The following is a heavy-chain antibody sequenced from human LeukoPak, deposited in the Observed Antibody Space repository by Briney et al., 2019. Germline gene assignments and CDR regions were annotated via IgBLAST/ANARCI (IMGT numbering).Heavy chain of an antibody. D-gene: IGHD6-19*01. Sequence: QPGGSLKLPYAASGFIFSSCEMKWVRQAPGKGLEGVSYISSSGSITYYADSVKGRFTISRDNANKSLYLQMNSLRAEDTAVYYCARIAVTGMWYFEYWHQRTQVTVSS. V-gene: IGHV3-48*03. CDR1: GFIFSSCE. CDR3: ARIAVTGMWYFEY. CDR2: ISSSGSIT. J-gene: IGHJ4*02.